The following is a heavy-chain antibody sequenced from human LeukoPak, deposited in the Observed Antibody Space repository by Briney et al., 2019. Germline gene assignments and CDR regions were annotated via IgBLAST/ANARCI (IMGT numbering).Heavy chain of an antibody. CDR2: IYTTGDT. CDR3: ARNGYTKSWTHLDY. CDR1: SGSIGSYH. J-gene: IGHJ4*02. V-gene: IGHV4-4*07. D-gene: IGHD3/OR15-3a*01. Sequence: SETLSLTCTVSSGSIGSYHWAWIRQPAGKELEWMGRIYTTGDTDYNPSLKSRVTMSVDTSKNQFSLNLRSVATADTAFYYCARNGYTKSWTHLDYWGQGILVSVSS.